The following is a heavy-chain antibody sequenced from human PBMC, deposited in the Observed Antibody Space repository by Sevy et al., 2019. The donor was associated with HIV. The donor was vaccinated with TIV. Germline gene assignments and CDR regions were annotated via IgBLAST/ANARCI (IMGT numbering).Heavy chain of an antibody. CDR3: AKGVTSLTATSNS. D-gene: IGHD1-20*01. V-gene: IGHV3-23*01. CDR1: GFTFNNYA. CDR2: ISGSGATT. Sequence: GGSLRLSCAASGFTFNNYAMNWVRQAPGKGLEWVSAISGSGATTFYADSVKGRFTISRDNPKKTLYLQMNSLRPEDTATYYCAKGVTSLTATSNSWGQGTLVTVSS. J-gene: IGHJ5*02.